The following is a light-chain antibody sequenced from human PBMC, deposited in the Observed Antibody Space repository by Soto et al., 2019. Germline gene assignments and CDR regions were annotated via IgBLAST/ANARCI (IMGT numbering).Light chain of an antibody. CDR3: QQRSNWPPGGT. V-gene: IGKV3-11*01. CDR2: DAS. CDR1: QSVSSY. J-gene: IGKJ1*01. Sequence: EIVLTQSPATLSLSPGERATLSCRASQSVSSYLAWYQQKPGQAPRLLIYDASNRATGIPARLSGSGSGTDFTLTISSLEPEDFAVYYCQQRSNWPPGGTFGQGTKVEIK.